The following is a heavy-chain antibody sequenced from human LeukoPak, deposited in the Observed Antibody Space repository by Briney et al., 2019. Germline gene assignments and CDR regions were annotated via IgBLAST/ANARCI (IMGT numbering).Heavy chain of an antibody. CDR3: ASVTNYYDSSRYYRVFNY. CDR1: GFTFSSYE. CDR2: ISSSGSTI. J-gene: IGHJ4*02. D-gene: IGHD3-22*01. V-gene: IGHV3-48*03. Sequence: GGSLRLSCAASGFTFSSYEMNWVRQAPGKGLEWVSYISSSGSTIYYADSVKGRFTISRDNAKHTLYLQMNCSRADDTAVYYCASVTNYYDSSRYYRVFNYGGQGTLVTVPS.